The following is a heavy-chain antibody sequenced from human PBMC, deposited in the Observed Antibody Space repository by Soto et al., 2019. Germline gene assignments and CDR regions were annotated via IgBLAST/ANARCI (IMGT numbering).Heavy chain of an antibody. CDR3: ARNGTYSSSLSQYSGMDV. CDR1: GGTFDNFI. D-gene: IGHD1-26*01. Sequence: SVKVSCKASGGTFDNFIMNWVRQTPGRGLEWMGGIVPMLGTPTYAEKFKGRVTISATGSTSTMYMEVTSLRSEDTAIYYCARNGTYSSSLSQYSGMDVWGPGTTVTVSS. V-gene: IGHV1-69*13. J-gene: IGHJ6*02. CDR2: IVPMLGTP.